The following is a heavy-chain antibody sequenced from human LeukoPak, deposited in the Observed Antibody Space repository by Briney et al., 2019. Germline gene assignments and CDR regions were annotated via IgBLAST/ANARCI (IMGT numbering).Heavy chain of an antibody. CDR2: IIEKGNA. CDR3: ARDPYYYDSSPRAQVIFDY. Sequence: SETLSLTCALYGGSFSSYSWSWTWIRQTPEKGLEWIGEIIEKGNANYNPSLKSRVTIDLGTSKNQFSLKLTSMTAADTAVYYCARDPYYYDSSPRAQVIFDYWGQGTLVTVSS. CDR1: GGSFSSYS. J-gene: IGHJ4*02. D-gene: IGHD3-22*01. V-gene: IGHV4-34*12.